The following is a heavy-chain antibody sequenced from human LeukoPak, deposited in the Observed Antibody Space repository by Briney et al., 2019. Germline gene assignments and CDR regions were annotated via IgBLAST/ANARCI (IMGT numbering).Heavy chain of an antibody. D-gene: IGHD6-19*01. CDR3: ARLSGWYRPVHFDY. J-gene: IGHJ4*02. V-gene: IGHV4-59*01. Sequence: SETLSLTSTVSGGSISSYYWSWIRQPPGKGLEWIGYIYYSGSTNYNPSLKSRVTISVDTSKNQFSLKLSSVTAADTAVYYCARLSGWYRPVHFDYWGQGTLVTVSS. CDR1: GGSISSYY. CDR2: IYYSGST.